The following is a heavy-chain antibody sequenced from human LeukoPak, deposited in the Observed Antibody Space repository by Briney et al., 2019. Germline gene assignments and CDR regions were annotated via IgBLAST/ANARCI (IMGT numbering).Heavy chain of an antibody. CDR1: GXTFSSYA. D-gene: IGHD2-21*02. V-gene: IGHV3-23*01. CDR2: ISGSGGST. Sequence: GGSLRLSCAASGXTFSSYAMSWVRQAPGKGQEWVSTISGSGGSTYYADSVKGRFTISRDSSKSTLYLQMNSLRAEDTAVYYCAKGCGATCYSDFDYWGPGTLVTVSS. J-gene: IGHJ4*02. CDR3: AKGCGATCYSDFDY.